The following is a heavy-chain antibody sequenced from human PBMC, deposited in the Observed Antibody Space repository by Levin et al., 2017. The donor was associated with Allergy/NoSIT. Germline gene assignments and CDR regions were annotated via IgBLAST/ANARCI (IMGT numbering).Heavy chain of an antibody. CDR3: ASWAMYHYDRSAFDYFYYAMDV. D-gene: IGHD3-22*01. CDR2: ISAGGNYI. Sequence: SCAASGILFSSYDMNWVRQAPGKGLEWVSSISAGGNYIYYADTVKGRFTISRDNAKNSVFLQMNSLRAEDTAVYYCASWAMYHYDRSAFDYFYYAMDVWGQGTTVTVSS. V-gene: IGHV3-21*01. J-gene: IGHJ6*02. CDR1: GILFSSYD.